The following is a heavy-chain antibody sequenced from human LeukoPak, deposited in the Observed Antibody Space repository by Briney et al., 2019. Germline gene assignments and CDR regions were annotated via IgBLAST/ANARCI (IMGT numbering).Heavy chain of an antibody. CDR1: GYIFTGYY. J-gene: IGHJ5*02. CDR2: INPNSGDT. V-gene: IGHV1-2*02. D-gene: IGHD3-10*01. CDR3: ASGSGSYYMLGFDP. Sequence: ASVKVSCKASGYIFTGYYMHWVRQAPGQGLEWMGWINPNSGDTNYAQKFQGRVTMTRDTSISTAYMELSRLRSDDTAVYYCASGSGSYYMLGFDPWGQGTLVTVSS.